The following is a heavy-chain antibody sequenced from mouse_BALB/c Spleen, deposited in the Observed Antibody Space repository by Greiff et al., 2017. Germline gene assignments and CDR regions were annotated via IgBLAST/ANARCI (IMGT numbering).Heavy chain of an antibody. V-gene: IGHV5-6-5*01. J-gene: IGHJ1*01. CDR1: GFTFSSYA. CDR2: ISSGGST. CDR3: ARRSTMSTTDWYFDV. Sequence: DVKLVESGGGLVKPGGSLKLSCAASGFTFSSYAMSWVRQTPEKRLEWVASISSGGSTYYPDSVKGRFTISRDNARNILYLQMSSLRSEDTAMYYCARRSTMSTTDWYFDVWGAGTTVTVSS. D-gene: IGHD2-4*01.